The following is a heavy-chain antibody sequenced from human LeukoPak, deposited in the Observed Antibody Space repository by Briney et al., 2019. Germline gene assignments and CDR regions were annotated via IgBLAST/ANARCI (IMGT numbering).Heavy chain of an antibody. Sequence: SETLSLTCTVSGGSISSGGYYWSWIRQPPGKGLEWIGYIYRSGSTYYNPSLKSRVTISVDRSKNQFSLKLSSVTAADTAVYYCATAGAVRDYYYYYMDVWGKGTTVTVSS. D-gene: IGHD3-10*01. CDR1: GGSISSGGYY. V-gene: IGHV4-30-2*01. CDR2: IYRSGST. J-gene: IGHJ6*03. CDR3: ATAGAVRDYYYYYMDV.